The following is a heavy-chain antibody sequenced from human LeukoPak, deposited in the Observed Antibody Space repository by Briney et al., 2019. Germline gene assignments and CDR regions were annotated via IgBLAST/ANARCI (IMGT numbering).Heavy chain of an antibody. CDR2: VSGSGSST. CDR3: AKRGKWELLSYAFDI. V-gene: IGHV3-23*01. D-gene: IGHD1-26*01. J-gene: IGHJ3*02. CDR1: GFTFSSYA. Sequence: HPGGSLRLSCAASGFTFSSYAMSWVRQAPGKGLEWVSVVSGSGSSTYYADSVKGRFTISRDNSKNTLYLKMKSLRAEDTAVYYCAKRGKWELLSYAFDIWGQGTMVTVSS.